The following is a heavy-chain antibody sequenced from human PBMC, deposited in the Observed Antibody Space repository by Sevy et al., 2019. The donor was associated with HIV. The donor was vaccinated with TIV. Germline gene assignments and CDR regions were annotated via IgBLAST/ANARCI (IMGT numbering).Heavy chain of an antibody. Sequence: ASVKVSCKASGYTFTGYYMHWVRQAPGQGLEWMGWINPNSGGTNYAQKFQGRVTMTRDTSISTAYMELSRLRSDDTAVYYCARAANWTYVSDAFDIWGQGTMVTVSS. CDR2: INPNSGGT. V-gene: IGHV1-2*02. CDR1: GYTFTGYY. CDR3: ARAANWTYVSDAFDI. J-gene: IGHJ3*02. D-gene: IGHD1-7*01.